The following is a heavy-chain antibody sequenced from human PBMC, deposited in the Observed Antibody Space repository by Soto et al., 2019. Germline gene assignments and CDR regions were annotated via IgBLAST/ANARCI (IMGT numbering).Heavy chain of an antibody. CDR1: GFTFSSYS. V-gene: IGHV3-21*01. CDR2: ISSSSSYI. J-gene: IGHJ3*02. D-gene: IGHD3-10*01. CDR3: ARDRSLYGSGSYYYAFDI. Sequence: GGSLRLSCAASGFTFSSYSMNWVRQAPGKGLEWVSSISSSSSYIYYADSVKGRFTISRDNAKNSLYLQMNSLRAEDTAVYYCARDRSLYGSGSYYYAFDIWGQGTMVTVSS.